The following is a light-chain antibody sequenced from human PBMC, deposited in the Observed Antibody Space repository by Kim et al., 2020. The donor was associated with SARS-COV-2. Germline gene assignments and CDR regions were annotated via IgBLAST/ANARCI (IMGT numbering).Light chain of an antibody. CDR2: AES. Sequence: AAVGDRVTITCRASQRISSYLAWYQQKPPKAPKLLIYAESTLQSGVPSRFSGSRSGTDFTLTISSLQPEDFATYYCQQLNSYPRTFGQGTKVDIK. V-gene: IGKV1-9*01. CDR3: QQLNSYPRT. J-gene: IGKJ1*01. CDR1: QRISSY.